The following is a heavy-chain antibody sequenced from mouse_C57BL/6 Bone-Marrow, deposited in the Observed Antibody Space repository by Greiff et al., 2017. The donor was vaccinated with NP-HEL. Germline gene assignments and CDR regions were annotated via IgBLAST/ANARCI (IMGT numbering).Heavy chain of an antibody. CDR2: IWSGGST. Sequence: QVQLKESGPGLVQPSQSLSITCTVSGFSLTSYGVHWVRQPPGKGLEWLGVIWSGGSTDYNAAFISRLSISKDNSKSQVFFKMNSLQADDTAIYYCAKNNYGSSSYWYFDVWGTGTTVTVSS. D-gene: IGHD1-1*01. CDR1: GFSLTSYG. V-gene: IGHV2-4*01. J-gene: IGHJ1*03. CDR3: AKNNYGSSSYWYFDV.